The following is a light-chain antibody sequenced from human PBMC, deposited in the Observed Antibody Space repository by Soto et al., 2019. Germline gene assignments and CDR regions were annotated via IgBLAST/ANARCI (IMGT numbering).Light chain of an antibody. V-gene: IGKV1-39*01. CDR2: AAS. Sequence: DIPLTQSPSSLSASLGAWVPIXCRASQSISSYLNWYQQKPGKAPKLLIYAASSLQSGVPSRFSGSGSGTDFTLTISSLQPEDFATYYCQQSYSTPRTFGQGTKVDIK. CDR3: QQSYSTPRT. CDR1: QSISSY. J-gene: IGKJ1*01.